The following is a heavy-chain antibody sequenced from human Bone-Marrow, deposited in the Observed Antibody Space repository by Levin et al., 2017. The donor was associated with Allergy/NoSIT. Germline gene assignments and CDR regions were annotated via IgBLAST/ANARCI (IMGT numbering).Heavy chain of an antibody. J-gene: IGHJ6*02. CDR3: ARIGYSYGAYGMDV. V-gene: IGHV3-11*01. D-gene: IGHD5-18*01. Sequence: GGSLRLSCAASGFSFRDYYLSWIRQAPGKGLEWVSYITISGNTIYYADSVKGRFTISRDNGKNSLFLQMNNLRAEDTAVYYCARIGYSYGAYGMDVWGQGTTVTVSS. CDR2: ITISGNTI. CDR1: GFSFRDYY.